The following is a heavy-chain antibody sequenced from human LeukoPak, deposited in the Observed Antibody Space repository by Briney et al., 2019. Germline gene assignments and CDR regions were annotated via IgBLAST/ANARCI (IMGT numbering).Heavy chain of an antibody. CDR3: ASASESFDY. V-gene: IGHV1-69*04. CDR2: IIPIFGIA. Sequence: GASVKVPCKASGGTFSSYAISWVRQAPGQGLEWMGRIIPIFGIANYAQKFQGRVTITADKSTSTAYMELSSLRSEDTAVYYCASASESFDYWGQGTLVTVSS. J-gene: IGHJ4*02. CDR1: GGTFSSYA.